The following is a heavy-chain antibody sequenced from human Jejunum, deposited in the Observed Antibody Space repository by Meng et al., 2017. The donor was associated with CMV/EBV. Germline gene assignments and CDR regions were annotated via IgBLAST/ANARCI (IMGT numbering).Heavy chain of an antibody. CDR2: IKPNTAGGTA. CDR1: GLSVTNAW. V-gene: IGHV3-15*01. Sequence: AGASSGLSVTNAWMSWVRQAPGKGLEWIGRIKPNTAGGTADYVAPVKGRFTISRDDSKNTLYLQMNSLKSEDTAVYYCTANYFDYWGQGTLVTVSS. CDR3: TANYFDY. J-gene: IGHJ4*02.